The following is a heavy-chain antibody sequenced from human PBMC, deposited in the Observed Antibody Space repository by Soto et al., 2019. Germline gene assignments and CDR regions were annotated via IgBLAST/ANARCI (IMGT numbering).Heavy chain of an antibody. CDR2: IYYSGST. V-gene: IGHV4-39*01. D-gene: IGHD3-22*01. CDR3: ARRPLADDDSSGYYYY. CDR1: GGSISSSSYY. Sequence: QLQLQESGPGLVKPSETLSLTCTVSGGSISSSSYYWGWIRQPPGKGLEWIGSIYYSGSTYYNPSLKSRVTISVDTSKNQFSLKLSSVTAADTAVYYCARRPLADDDSSGYYYYWGQGTLVTVSS. J-gene: IGHJ4*02.